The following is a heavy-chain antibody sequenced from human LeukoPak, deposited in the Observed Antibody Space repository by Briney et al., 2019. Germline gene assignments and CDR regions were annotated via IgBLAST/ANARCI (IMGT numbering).Heavy chain of an antibody. CDR2: MYGSGGT. CDR1: GFTVSSTY. CDR3: ARFYGDFVNHWYFDL. J-gene: IGHJ2*01. V-gene: IGHV3-53*01. Sequence: GGSLRLSCAASGFTVSSTYMSWVRQAPGKGLEWVSVMYGSGGTYYADSMKGRFTISRDNSKNTLYLQMNSVRAEDTAVYYCARFYGDFVNHWYFDLWGRGTLVTVSS. D-gene: IGHD4-17*01.